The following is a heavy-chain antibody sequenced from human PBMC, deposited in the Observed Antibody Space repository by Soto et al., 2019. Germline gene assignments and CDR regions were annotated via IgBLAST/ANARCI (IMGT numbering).Heavy chain of an antibody. CDR3: AREPGGYCSSTSCYIYYYGMDV. D-gene: IGHD2-2*02. CDR2: IIPIFGTA. Sequence: QVQLVQSGAEVKKPGSSVKVSCKASGGTFSSYAISWVRQAPGQGLEWMGGIIPIFGTANYAQKFQGRVTITADKSTSTAYMELSSLRSKDTAVYYCAREPGGYCSSTSCYIYYYGMDVWGQGTTVTVSS. J-gene: IGHJ6*02. V-gene: IGHV1-69*06. CDR1: GGTFSSYA.